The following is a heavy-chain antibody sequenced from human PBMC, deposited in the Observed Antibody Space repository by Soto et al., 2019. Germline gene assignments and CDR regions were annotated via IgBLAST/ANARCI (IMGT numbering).Heavy chain of an antibody. J-gene: IGHJ4*02. CDR3: ARGRDQPPVGLYCAS. D-gene: IGHD1-26*01. CDR2: IIPMFGTP. V-gene: IGHV1-69*01. Sequence: QVQLVQSGAAVTKPGSSVKVSCKASGDAFTNYIFDWVRQAPGQGLEWMGGIIPMFGTPKYAQTFQDRVTISADVSPGAAYLDLTSLRFDDTAVYYCARGRDQPPVGLYCASLGEGTRVTVSS. CDR1: GDAFTNYI.